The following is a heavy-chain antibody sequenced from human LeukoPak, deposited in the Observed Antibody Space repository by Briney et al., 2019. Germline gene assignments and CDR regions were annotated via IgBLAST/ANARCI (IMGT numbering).Heavy chain of an antibody. CDR2: LSGNGEIT. V-gene: IGHV3-23*01. CDR3: AIDRAYIYGPNYFDS. CDR1: GFTFLSYA. Sequence: GGSLRLSCEAAGFTFLSYAMSWVRQAPGKGLEWVSGLSGNGEITYYADSVKGRFTISIDNSKDTLSLHLSSLRAEDTAVYYCAIDRAYIYGPNYFDSWGRGTLVTVSS. J-gene: IGHJ4*02. D-gene: IGHD5-18*01.